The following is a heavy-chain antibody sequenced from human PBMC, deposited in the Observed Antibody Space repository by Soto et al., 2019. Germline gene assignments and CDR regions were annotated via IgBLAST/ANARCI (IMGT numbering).Heavy chain of an antibody. Sequence: EVQLVESGGGLVQPGGSLRLSCAASGFIFDSFALSWVRQAPGKGLEWVSGIGGSGGRTYYADSVKGQFTISRDNSKNTLYLQMSSLSAEDTAIYYCAKDRAFWFGEGGWFDPWGQGTLVTVSS. CDR3: AKDRAFWFGEGGWFDP. J-gene: IGHJ5*02. D-gene: IGHD3-10*01. CDR2: IGGSGGRT. V-gene: IGHV3-23*04. CDR1: GFIFDSFA.